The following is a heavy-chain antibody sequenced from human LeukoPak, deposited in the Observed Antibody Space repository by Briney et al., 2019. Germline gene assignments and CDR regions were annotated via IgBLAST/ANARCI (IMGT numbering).Heavy chain of an antibody. CDR1: GVTFSSYG. CDR3: ARHWEGVESDAFDI. D-gene: IGHD1-26*01. J-gene: IGHJ3*02. CDR2: IWYDGSNK. V-gene: IGHV3-33*01. Sequence: GGSLRLSCAASGVTFSSYGMHWVRQAPGKGLEWVAVIWYDGSNKYYADSVKGRFTISRDNSKNTLYLQMNSLRAEDTALYYCARHWEGVESDAFDIWGQGTMVTVSS.